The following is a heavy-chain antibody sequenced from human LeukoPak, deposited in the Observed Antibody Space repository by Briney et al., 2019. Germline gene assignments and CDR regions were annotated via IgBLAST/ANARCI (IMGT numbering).Heavy chain of an antibody. CDR3: ARELGGIAAAAPYYFDY. D-gene: IGHD6-13*01. V-gene: IGHV3-30-3*01. Sequence: GGSLRLSCAASGFTFSNYAMHWVRQAPGKGLEWVAVISYDGSNKYYADSVTGRFTISRDNSKNTLYLQMNSLRPEDTAVYYCARELGGIAAAAPYYFDYWGQGTLVTVSS. CDR1: GFTFSNYA. CDR2: ISYDGSNK. J-gene: IGHJ4*02.